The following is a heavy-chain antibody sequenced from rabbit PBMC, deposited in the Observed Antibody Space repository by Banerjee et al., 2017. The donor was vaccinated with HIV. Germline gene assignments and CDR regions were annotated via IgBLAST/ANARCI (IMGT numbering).Heavy chain of an antibody. Sequence: EESGGDLVKPGASLTLTCKASGFDFSSNAMCWVRQAPGKGLEWIACIYNGDGSTYYASWVNGRFTISRSTSLNTVTLQMTSLTAADTATYFCARSASASGTYMNLWGPGTLSPS. CDR1: GFDFSSNA. V-gene: IGHV1S47*01. J-gene: IGHJ4*01. D-gene: IGHD1-1*01. CDR2: IYNGDGST. CDR3: ARSASASGTYMNL.